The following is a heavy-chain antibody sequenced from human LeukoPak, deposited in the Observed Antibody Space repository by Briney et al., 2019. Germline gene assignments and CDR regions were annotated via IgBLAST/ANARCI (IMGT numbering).Heavy chain of an antibody. CDR3: ARDDYYYGSGSRLDY. CDR2: ISAYNGNT. J-gene: IGHJ4*02. D-gene: IGHD3-10*01. CDR1: GDTFTSCG. V-gene: IGHV1-18*01. Sequence: ASVKVSCKSSGDTFTSCGISWVRQAPGEGLEWMGWISAYNGNTKYAEKVQGRVTMTTDTGTSTAYMELRSLRSDDTAVYYCARDDYYYGSGSRLDYWGQGTLVTVSS.